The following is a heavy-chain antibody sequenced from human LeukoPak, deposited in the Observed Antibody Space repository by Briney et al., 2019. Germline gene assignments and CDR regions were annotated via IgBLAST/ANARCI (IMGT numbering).Heavy chain of an antibody. CDR3: TTAPRTYYDFWSGSENFDY. Sequence: PGGSLRLSCAASGFTFSNAWMSWVRQAPGKGLEWVGRIKSKTDGGTTDYAAPVKGRFTISRDDSKNTLYMQMNSLKNEDTAVYYCTTAPRTYYDFWSGSENFDYWGQGTLVTVSS. V-gene: IGHV3-15*01. D-gene: IGHD3-3*01. CDR2: IKSKTDGGTT. CDR1: GFTFSNAW. J-gene: IGHJ4*02.